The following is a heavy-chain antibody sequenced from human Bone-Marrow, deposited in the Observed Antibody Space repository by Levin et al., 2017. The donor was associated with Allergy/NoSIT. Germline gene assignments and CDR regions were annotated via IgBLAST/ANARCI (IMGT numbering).Heavy chain of an antibody. V-gene: IGHV3-21*01. D-gene: IGHD6-19*01. CDR3: ARVGSGWYVGWY. CDR1: GFTFSSYS. Sequence: GGSLRLSCAASGFTFSSYSMNWVRQAPGKGLEWVSSISSSSSYIYYADSVKGRFTISRDNAKNSLYLQMNSLRAEDTAVYYCARVGSGWYVGWYWGQGTLVTVSS. CDR2: ISSSSSYI. J-gene: IGHJ4*02.